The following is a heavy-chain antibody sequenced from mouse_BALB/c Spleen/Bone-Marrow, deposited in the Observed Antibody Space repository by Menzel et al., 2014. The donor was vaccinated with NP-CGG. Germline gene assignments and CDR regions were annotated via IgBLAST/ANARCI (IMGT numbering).Heavy chain of an antibody. CDR1: GYTFTEYT. Sequence: VHVKQSGPELVKPGASVKISCKTSGYTFTEYTMHWVKQSHGKSLEWIGGINPNNGGTSYNQKFKGKATLTVDKSSSTAYMELRSLTSEDPAVYYCARKEYGYDRYFDVWGAGTTVTVSS. D-gene: IGHD2-2*01. J-gene: IGHJ1*01. CDR2: INPNNGGT. V-gene: IGHV1-18*01. CDR3: ARKEYGYDRYFDV.